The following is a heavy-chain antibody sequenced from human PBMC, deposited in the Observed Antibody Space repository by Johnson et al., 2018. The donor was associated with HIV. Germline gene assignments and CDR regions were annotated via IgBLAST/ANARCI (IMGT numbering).Heavy chain of an antibody. CDR3: ARDYYDTAFDI. V-gene: IGHV3-66*01. Sequence: VQLVESGGGVVKPGGSLRLSCAASGFTVSSNYMTWVRQGPGKGLEWVSVINSGGGTYYADSVTGRFTISRDNSKNTLYLQMNSLRAEDTAVYYCARDYYDTAFDIWGQGTMVTVSS. D-gene: IGHD3-22*01. J-gene: IGHJ3*02. CDR2: INSGGGT. CDR1: GFTVSSNY.